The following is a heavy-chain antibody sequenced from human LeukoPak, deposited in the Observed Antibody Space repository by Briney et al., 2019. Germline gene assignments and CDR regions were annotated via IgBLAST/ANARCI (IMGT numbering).Heavy chain of an antibody. Sequence: GASVKVSCKASGYSFTGYYMHWVRQAPGQGLEWMGIINPSGGSTSYAQKFQGRVTMTRDTSTSTVYMELSSLRSEDTAVYYCARDQEYSSSSTVAGMDVWGQATTVTVSS. CDR1: GYSFTGYY. V-gene: IGHV1-46*01. J-gene: IGHJ6*02. CDR2: INPSGGST. CDR3: ARDQEYSSSSTVAGMDV. D-gene: IGHD6-6*01.